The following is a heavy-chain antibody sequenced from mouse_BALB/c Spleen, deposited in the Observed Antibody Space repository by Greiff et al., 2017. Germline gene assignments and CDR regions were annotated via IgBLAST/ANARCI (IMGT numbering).Heavy chain of an antibody. CDR2: IYPSDSYT. D-gene: IGHD2-4*01. CDR3: TRQEITLYYYAMDY. V-gene: IGHV1-69*02. CDR1: GYTFTSYW. Sequence: QVQLQQPGAELVRPGASVKLSCKASGYTFTSYWINWVKQRPGQGLEWIGNIYPSDSYTNYNQKFKDKATLTVDKSSSTAYMQLSSPTSEDSAVYYCTRQEITLYYYAMDYWGQGTSVTVSS. J-gene: IGHJ4*01.